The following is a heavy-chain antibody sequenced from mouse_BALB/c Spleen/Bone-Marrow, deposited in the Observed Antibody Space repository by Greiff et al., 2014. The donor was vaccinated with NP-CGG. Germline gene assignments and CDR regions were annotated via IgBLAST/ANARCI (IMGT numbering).Heavy chain of an antibody. V-gene: IGHV1-80*01. CDR1: GYAFISYW. Sequence: VQLQQSGAELVRPGSSVKISCKASGYAFISYWMNWVKQRPGQGLEWIGQIYPGDGDTNYNGNFKDKATLTTDKSSTTAYMQLSSLTSEDSAVYFCARGGRLTGYYFDYWGQGTTLTVSS. J-gene: IGHJ2*01. CDR2: IYPGDGDT. CDR3: ARGGRLTGYYFDY. D-gene: IGHD4-1*01.